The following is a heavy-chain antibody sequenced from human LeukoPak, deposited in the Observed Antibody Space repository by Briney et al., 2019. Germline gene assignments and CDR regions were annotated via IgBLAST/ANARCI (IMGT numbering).Heavy chain of an antibody. V-gene: IGHV4-38-2*02. CDR3: ARGFYYLDY. CDR2: MYHGGNT. CDR1: GYSIISNSS. J-gene: IGHJ4*02. Sequence: PSETLSLTCTVSGYSIISNSSWSWIRQTPEKGLEWIGNMYHGGNTYYNPSLKSRVTISVDTSKNQFSLKLSSVTAADTAVYYCARGFYYLDYWGQGTLVTVSS.